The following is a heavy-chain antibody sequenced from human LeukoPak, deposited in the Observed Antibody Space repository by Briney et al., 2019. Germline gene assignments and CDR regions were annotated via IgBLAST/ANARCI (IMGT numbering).Heavy chain of an antibody. CDR1: GYTFSRCA. D-gene: IGHD4-23*01. V-gene: IGHV3-64*05. J-gene: IGHJ5*02. Sequence: PGGSLRLSCSASGYTFSRCAMHWVRQAPGKGLEYVSAISSNGGSTYYADSVKGRFTISRDNSKNTVYFQMSSLRAEDTAVYFCVGLRWSGGANWFDPWGQGTLVTVSS. CDR2: ISSNGGST. CDR3: VGLRWSGGANWFDP.